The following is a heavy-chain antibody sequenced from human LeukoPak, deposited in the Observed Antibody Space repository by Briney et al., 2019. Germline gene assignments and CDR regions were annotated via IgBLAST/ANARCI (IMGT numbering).Heavy chain of an antibody. CDR1: GVSISSSNSY. CDR2: IYYSGNT. CDR3: AGNGGGYYYYMDV. V-gene: IGHV4-39*07. D-gene: IGHD3-16*01. Sequence: SETLSLTCTVSGVSISSSNSYWGWIRQPPGKGLEWIGSIYYSGNTYYNASLKSQVSISIDTSKNQFSLRLSSVTAADTAVYYCAGNGGGYYYYMDVWGKGTTVTVSS. J-gene: IGHJ6*03.